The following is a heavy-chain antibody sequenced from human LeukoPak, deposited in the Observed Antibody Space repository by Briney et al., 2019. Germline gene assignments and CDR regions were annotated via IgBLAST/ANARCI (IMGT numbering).Heavy chain of an antibody. CDR2: IRTASDT. CDR1: GFTFSSFD. J-gene: IGHJ6*03. V-gene: IGHV3-13*01. CDR3: ARGPPRGKYYYMDV. D-gene: IGHD1-1*01. Sequence: GASLRLSCAASGFTFSSFDMHWVRQPPGQGLEWVSTIRTASDTYYPASVEGRFTLSRDNAKNSLYLQMNSLTAGDTAVYYCARGPPRGKYYYMDVWGKGTTGTVSS.